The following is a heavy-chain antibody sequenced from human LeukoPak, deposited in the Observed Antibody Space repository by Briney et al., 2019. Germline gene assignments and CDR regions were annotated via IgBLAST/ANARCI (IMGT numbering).Heavy chain of an antibody. D-gene: IGHD3-3*01. V-gene: IGHV1-24*01. CDR3: AREILPGDFWSGYIDY. CDR1: GYTLTELS. CDR2: FDPEDGET. Sequence: ASVKVSCKVSGYTLTELSMHWVRQAPGKGLEWMGGFDPEDGETIYAQRFQGRVTMTEDTSTDTAYMELSSLRSEDTVVYYCAREILPGDFWSGYIDYWGQGTLVTVSS. J-gene: IGHJ4*02.